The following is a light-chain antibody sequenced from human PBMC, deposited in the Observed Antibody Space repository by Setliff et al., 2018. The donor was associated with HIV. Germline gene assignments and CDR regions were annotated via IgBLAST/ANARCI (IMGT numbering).Light chain of an antibody. Sequence: QSVLTRPPSVSGAPGQRVTISCTGSSSNIGAGFDVHWCQQFPGTAPKLLIYSFTNRPSGVPDRFSGSKSGTSASLAIAGLQAEDEADYFCASYRSPATYVFGIGTKVTVL. CDR3: ASYRSPATYV. CDR1: SSNIGAGFD. V-gene: IGLV1-40*01. CDR2: SFT. J-gene: IGLJ1*01.